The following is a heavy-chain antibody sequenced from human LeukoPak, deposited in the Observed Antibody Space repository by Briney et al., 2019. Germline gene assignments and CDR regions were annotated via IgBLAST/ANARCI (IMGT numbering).Heavy chain of an antibody. V-gene: IGHV3-48*02. CDR3: ARDAGNSGYGMDV. CDR2: ISSSSSTI. J-gene: IGHJ6*02. Sequence: GGSLRLSCAASGFTFSSYSMNWVRQAPGKGLEWVSYISSSSSTIYYADSVKGRFTISRDNAKNSLYLQMSSLRDEDTAVYYCARDAGNSGYGMDVWGQGTTVTVSS. D-gene: IGHD5-12*01. CDR1: GFTFSSYS.